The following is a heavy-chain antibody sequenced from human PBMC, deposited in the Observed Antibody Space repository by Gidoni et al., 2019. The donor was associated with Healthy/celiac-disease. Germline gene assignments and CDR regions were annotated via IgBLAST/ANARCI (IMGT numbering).Heavy chain of an antibody. CDR2: IYPGDSDT. Sequence: EVQLVQSGAEVKKPGESLQISCQGSGYSCTSYWIGWVRQMHGKGLEWLGIIYPGDSDTRYSPSFQGQVTISADKSISTAYLQWSSLKASDTAMYYCARRYCSSTSCYGTYFDYWGQGTLVTVSS. D-gene: IGHD2-2*01. CDR3: ARRYCSSTSCYGTYFDY. J-gene: IGHJ4*02. V-gene: IGHV5-51*01. CDR1: GYSCTSYW.